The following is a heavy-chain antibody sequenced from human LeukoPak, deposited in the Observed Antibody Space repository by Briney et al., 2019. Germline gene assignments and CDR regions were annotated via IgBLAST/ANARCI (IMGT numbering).Heavy chain of an antibody. J-gene: IGHJ3*02. Sequence: GRSLRLSCAASGFTFSSYAMHWVRQAPGKGLEWVAVISYDGNNKYYADSVKGRFTISRDNSKNTLYLQMNSLRAEDTAVYYCARTYVIIYAFDIWGQGTMVTVSS. D-gene: IGHD3-10*01. CDR3: ARTYVIIYAFDI. CDR2: ISYDGNNK. CDR1: GFTFSSYA. V-gene: IGHV3-30-3*01.